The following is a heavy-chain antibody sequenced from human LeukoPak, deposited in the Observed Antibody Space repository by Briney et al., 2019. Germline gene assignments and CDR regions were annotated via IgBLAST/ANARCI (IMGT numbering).Heavy chain of an antibody. CDR3: ARLTAYYDILTGYLGDYFDY. J-gene: IGHJ4*02. V-gene: IGHV4-39*01. D-gene: IGHD3-9*01. Sequence: PSETLSLTCTVSGGSISSSSYYWGWIRQPPGKGLEWIGSIYYSGSTYYNPSLKSRVTISVDTSKNQFSLKLSSVTAADTAVYYCARLTAYYDILTGYLGDYFDYWGQGTLVTVSS. CDR2: IYYSGST. CDR1: GGSISSSSYY.